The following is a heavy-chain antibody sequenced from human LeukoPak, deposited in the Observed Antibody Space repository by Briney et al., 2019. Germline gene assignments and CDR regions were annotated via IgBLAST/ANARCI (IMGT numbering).Heavy chain of an antibody. J-gene: IGHJ4*02. CDR2: IYADGTT. CDR1: GFTVSNDY. CDR3: ARDRAPSYYDFWSGYLELDY. Sequence: GGSLRLSCAASGFTVSNDYMAWVRQDPGKGLEWVSLIYADGTTFYTDSVKGRFTMSRDNFKNTLYLQMNSLRPEDTALYYCARDRAPSYYDFWSGYLELDYWGQGTQVTVSS. D-gene: IGHD3-3*01. V-gene: IGHV3-66*02.